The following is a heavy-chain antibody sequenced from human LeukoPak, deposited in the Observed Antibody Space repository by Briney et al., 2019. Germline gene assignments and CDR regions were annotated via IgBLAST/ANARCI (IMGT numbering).Heavy chain of an antibody. J-gene: IGHJ4*02. Sequence: SGGSLRLSCAASGFTFSSYAMSWVRQAPGKGLEWVSVISDGGGSTYYADSVKGRFTISRDNSKNTLYLQMNSLRAEDTVVYYCAKGRGTTTGCYDYWGQGTLVTVSS. CDR1: GFTFSSYA. D-gene: IGHD2-2*01. CDR2: ISDGGGST. V-gene: IGHV3-23*01. CDR3: AKGRGTTTGCYDY.